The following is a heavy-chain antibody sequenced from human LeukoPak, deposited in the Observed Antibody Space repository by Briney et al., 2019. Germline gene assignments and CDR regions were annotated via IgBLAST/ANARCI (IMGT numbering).Heavy chain of an antibody. D-gene: IGHD3-10*02. CDR2: ISSSGSTI. CDR1: GFTFTSYS. CDR3: AELGITMIGGV. V-gene: IGHV3-48*04. J-gene: IGHJ6*04. Sequence: GGSLRLSCAAAGFTFTSYSMTWVRQAPGKGLEWVSYISSSGSTIYYADSVKGRFTISRDNAKNSLYLQMNSLRAEDTAVYYCAELGITMIGGVWGKGTTVTISS.